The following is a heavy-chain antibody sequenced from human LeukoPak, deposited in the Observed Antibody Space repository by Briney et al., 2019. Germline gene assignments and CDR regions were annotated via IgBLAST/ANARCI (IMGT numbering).Heavy chain of an antibody. CDR1: GFTFSDYY. D-gene: IGHD5-18*01. CDR3: ARVVRIQLWKGDYYYYYMDV. Sequence: KPGGSLRLSCAASGFTFSDYYMSWIRQAPGKGLEWVSYISSSGSTIYYADSVKGRFTISRDNAKNSLYLQMNSLRAEDTAVYYCARVVRIQLWKGDYYYYYMDVWGKGTTVTISS. CDR2: ISSSGSTI. J-gene: IGHJ6*03. V-gene: IGHV3-11*01.